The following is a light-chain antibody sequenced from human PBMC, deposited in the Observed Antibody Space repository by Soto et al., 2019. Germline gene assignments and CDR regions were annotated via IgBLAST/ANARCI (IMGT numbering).Light chain of an antibody. V-gene: IGKV3-20*01. CDR2: GAS. CDR3: QQDDGSPPWT. Sequence: EVVLTQSPGTLSLSPGERATLSCRASQSVTNNYLAWYQQKPGQAPRLLIYGASSRATGIPDRLSGSGSGTDFAFTISRLEPEDFARYYCQQDDGSPPWTFGQGTKVESK. CDR1: QSVTNNY. J-gene: IGKJ1*01.